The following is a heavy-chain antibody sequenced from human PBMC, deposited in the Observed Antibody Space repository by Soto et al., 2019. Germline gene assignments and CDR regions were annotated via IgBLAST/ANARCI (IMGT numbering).Heavy chain of an antibody. CDR3: ARVGARYYDSSGPAGY. D-gene: IGHD3-22*01. V-gene: IGHV1-3*01. CDR1: GYTFTSYA. CDR2: INAGNGNT. Sequence: QVQLVQSGAEVKKPGASVKVSCKASGYTFTSYAMHWVRQAPGQRLEWMGWINAGNGNTKYSQKFQGRVTITRDTSASTAYMELSSLRSEDTAVYYCARVGARYYDSSGPAGYWGQGTLVTVSS. J-gene: IGHJ4*02.